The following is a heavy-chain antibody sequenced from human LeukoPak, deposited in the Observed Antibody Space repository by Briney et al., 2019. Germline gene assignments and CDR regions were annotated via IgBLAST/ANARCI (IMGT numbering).Heavy chain of an antibody. Sequence: TSETLSLTCTVSGGSISSYYWSWIRQPPGKGLEWIGYIYYSGSTNYNPSLKSRVTISVDTAKNQFSLKLRSVTAADTAVYYCAREREGDGSSWYWVFDYWGQGSLVTVSS. V-gene: IGHV4-59*01. CDR2: IYYSGST. CDR3: AREREGDGSSWYWVFDY. J-gene: IGHJ4*02. D-gene: IGHD6-13*01. CDR1: GGSISSYY.